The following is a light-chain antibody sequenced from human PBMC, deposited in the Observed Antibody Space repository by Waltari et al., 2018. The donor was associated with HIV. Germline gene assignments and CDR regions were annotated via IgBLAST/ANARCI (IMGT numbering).Light chain of an antibody. CDR2: DVS. CDR1: SSDVGGYNY. J-gene: IGLJ1*01. Sequence: QSALTQPASVSGSPGQSITISCTGPSSDVGGYNYLSWYQQHPGKAPKLMICDVSNRPSGVSNRFSGSKSGNTASLTISGLQAEDEVDYYCSSYTSSSPYAFGTGTKVTVL. CDR3: SSYTSSSPYA. V-gene: IGLV2-14*03.